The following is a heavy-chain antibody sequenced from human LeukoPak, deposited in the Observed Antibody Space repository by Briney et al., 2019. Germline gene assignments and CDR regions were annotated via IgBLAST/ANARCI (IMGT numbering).Heavy chain of an antibody. CDR1: GYSISSGYY. J-gene: IGHJ4*02. V-gene: IGHV4-38-2*02. CDR3: ARDYDNSGYYAY. D-gene: IGHD3-22*01. Sequence: PSETLSLTCTVSGYSISSGYYWGWIRQPPGKGLEWIGSIYHSGSTHYNPSLKSRVTISVDTSKNQFSLKLGSVTAADTAVYFCARDYDNSGYYAYWGQGTLVTVSS. CDR2: IYHSGST.